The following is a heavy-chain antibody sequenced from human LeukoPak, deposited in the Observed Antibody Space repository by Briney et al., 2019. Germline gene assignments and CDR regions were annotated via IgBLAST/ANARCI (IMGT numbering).Heavy chain of an antibody. CDR3: ARQIAVVEPTDPNWFDS. CDR1: GYSISSGYY. J-gene: IGHJ5*01. Sequence: SETLSLTCTVSGYSISSGYYWGWIRQPPGKGLEWIGSIFYSGNTYYTPSLQSRVTMSLDTSKSQFSLTLTSVTAADTAVYYCARQIAVVEPTDPNWFDSWGQGTLVTVSS. CDR2: IFYSGNT. V-gene: IGHV4-38-2*02. D-gene: IGHD2-21*01.